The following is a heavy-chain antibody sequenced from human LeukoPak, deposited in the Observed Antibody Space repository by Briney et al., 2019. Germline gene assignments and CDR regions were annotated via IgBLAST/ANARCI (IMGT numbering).Heavy chain of an antibody. CDR2: IFYSGST. CDR1: GGSISSDY. J-gene: IGHJ4*02. D-gene: IGHD3-22*01. Sequence: PSETLSLTCTVSGGSISSDYWSWIRQPPGKGLNWIGYIFYSGSTNYNPSLKSRVTISVDTSKNQFSLKLSSVTAADTAVYYCARRSESSGYQFDYWGQGTLVTVSS. CDR3: ARRSESSGYQFDY. V-gene: IGHV4-59*08.